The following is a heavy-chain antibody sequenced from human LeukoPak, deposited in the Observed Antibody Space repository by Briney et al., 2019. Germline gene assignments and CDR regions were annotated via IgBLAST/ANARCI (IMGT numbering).Heavy chain of an antibody. CDR3: ARAGYSNCWYLNL. V-gene: IGHV3-23*01. J-gene: IGHJ4*02. CDR2: ISGTGGRT. D-gene: IGHD6-13*01. CDR1: GFAFSGYA. Sequence: GGSLRLSCAASGFAFSGYAVSWVRQAPGKGREWVSSISGTGGRTYYADPVKGQFTISRDNSKNTLDLQMNSLRADDTAVYYCARAGYSNCWYLNLWGQGTLVTVSS.